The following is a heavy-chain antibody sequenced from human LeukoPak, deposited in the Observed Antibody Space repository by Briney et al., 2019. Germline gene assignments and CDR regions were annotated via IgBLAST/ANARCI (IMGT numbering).Heavy chain of an antibody. D-gene: IGHD2-2*01. Sequence: GASVKVSCKASGYTFTSYGISWVRQDPGQGLEWMGWISAYNGNTNYAQKLQGRVTMTTDTSTSTAYMELRSLRSDDTAVYYCARDRSFVVVPATGGAFDIWGQGTMVTVSS. CDR1: GYTFTSYG. J-gene: IGHJ3*02. CDR2: ISAYNGNT. CDR3: ARDRSFVVVPATGGAFDI. V-gene: IGHV1-18*01.